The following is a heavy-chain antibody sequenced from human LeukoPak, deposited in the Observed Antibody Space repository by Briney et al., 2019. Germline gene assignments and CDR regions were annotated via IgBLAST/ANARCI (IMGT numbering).Heavy chain of an antibody. CDR2: IWYDGSNK. D-gene: IGHD4-17*01. CDR1: GFTFNNYG. V-gene: IGHV3-33*06. Sequence: GKSLRLSCAASGFTFNNYGMHWARQAPGKGLEWVAVIWYDGSNKYYADSVRGRFNISRDNSKNTVYLHLHSLRAEDTAVYYCAKDLNGDYLDYWGLGTLVTVSS. CDR3: AKDLNGDYLDY. J-gene: IGHJ4*01.